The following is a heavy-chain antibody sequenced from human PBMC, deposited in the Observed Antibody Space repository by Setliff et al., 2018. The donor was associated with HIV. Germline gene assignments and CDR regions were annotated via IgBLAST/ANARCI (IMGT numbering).Heavy chain of an antibody. Sequence: KTSETLSLTCTVSGGSISSGGYYWSWIRQHPGRGLEWIGYIYYSGNTYYNPSLKSRLTISVDTSKNHFSLKLSSVTAADTAVYYCARAFCSSASCYGGGGAFDIWGQGTMVTVSS. CDR3: ARAFCSSASCYGGGGAFDI. V-gene: IGHV4-31*03. CDR1: GGSISSGGYY. J-gene: IGHJ3*02. D-gene: IGHD2-2*01. CDR2: IYYSGNT.